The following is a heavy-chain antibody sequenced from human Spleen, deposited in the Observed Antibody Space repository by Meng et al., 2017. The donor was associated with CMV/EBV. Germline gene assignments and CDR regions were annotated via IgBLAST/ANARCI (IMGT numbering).Heavy chain of an antibody. J-gene: IGHJ4*02. CDR3: ARQALFDY. CDR2: INSDGSDT. CDR1: GFNLSTYW. V-gene: IGHV3-74*01. Sequence: LRLSCAASGFNLSTYWMHWVRQDPGKGLVWISRINSDGSDTDYADSVKGRFTISRDNANNVLYLQMNSLRAEDTGVYYCARQALFDYWGQGALVTVSS.